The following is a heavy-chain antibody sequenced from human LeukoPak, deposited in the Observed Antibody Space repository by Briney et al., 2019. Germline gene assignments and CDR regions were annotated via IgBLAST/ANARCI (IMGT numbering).Heavy chain of an antibody. Sequence: GGSLRLSCAASGFTFSSYEMNWVRQAPGKGLEWVSYISSSGSTIYYADSVKGRFTISRDNAKNSLYLQMNSLRDEDTAVYYCARGPSVYFDYWGQGTLVTVSS. CDR3: ARGPSVYFDY. J-gene: IGHJ4*02. D-gene: IGHD3-10*01. V-gene: IGHV3-48*03. CDR2: ISSSGSTI. CDR1: GFTFSSYE.